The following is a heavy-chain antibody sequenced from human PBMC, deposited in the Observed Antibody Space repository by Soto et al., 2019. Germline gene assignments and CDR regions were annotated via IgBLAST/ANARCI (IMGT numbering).Heavy chain of an antibody. D-gene: IGHD1-26*01. CDR1: GFTFSNYG. V-gene: IGHV3-33*01. J-gene: IGHJ6*02. Sequence: GGSLRLSCAASGFTFSNYGMHWVRQAPGKGLEWVAIIWHDGTNKYYADSVRGRFIISRDNSKNRLYLQMNSLRAEDTAVYYCASDLVGASDSYGLDVWGQGTTVTVSS. CDR3: ASDLVGASDSYGLDV. CDR2: IWHDGTNK.